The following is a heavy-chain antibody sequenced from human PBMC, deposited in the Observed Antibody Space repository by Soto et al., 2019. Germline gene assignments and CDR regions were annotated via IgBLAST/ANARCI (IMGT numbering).Heavy chain of an antibody. V-gene: IGHV1-69*13. D-gene: IGHD3-10*01. J-gene: IGHJ6*02. CDR3: ARSLLWFGEPKDYGMDV. Sequence: SVKVSCKASGGTFSSYAISWVRQAPGQGLEWMGGIIPIFGTANYAQKFQGRVTITADESTSTAYMELSSLRSEDTAVYYCARSLLWFGEPKDYGMDVWGQGTTVTVSS. CDR2: IIPIFGTA. CDR1: GGTFSSYA.